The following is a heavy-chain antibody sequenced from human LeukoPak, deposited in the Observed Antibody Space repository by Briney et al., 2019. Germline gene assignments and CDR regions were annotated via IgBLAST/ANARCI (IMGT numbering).Heavy chain of an antibody. CDR3: ARDPPVTYGGVAFDI. Sequence: SETLSLTCTVSGGSISSSSYYWGWIGQPPGKGREWIGSIYYSGSTYYNPSLKSRVTLSVDTSKNQFSLKLSSVTAADTAVYYCARDPPVTYGGVAFDIWGQGTMVTVSS. J-gene: IGHJ3*02. CDR2: IYYSGST. V-gene: IGHV4-39*07. D-gene: IGHD4-23*01. CDR1: GGSISSSSYY.